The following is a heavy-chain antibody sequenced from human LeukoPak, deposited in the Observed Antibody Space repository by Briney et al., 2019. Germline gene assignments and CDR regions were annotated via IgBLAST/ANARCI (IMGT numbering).Heavy chain of an antibody. D-gene: IGHD3-22*01. CDR2: IWYDGSDK. Sequence: GGSLRLSCAASGFTFSSCGMHWVRQAPGKGLDWVAIIWYDGSDKYYADSVKGRFTISRDNSKNTLYLQMNSLRAEDTAVYYCARGTSSYKYYYDSSGPFDYWGQGTLVTVSS. J-gene: IGHJ4*02. CDR3: ARGTSSYKYYYDSSGPFDY. V-gene: IGHV3-33*01. CDR1: GFTFSSCG.